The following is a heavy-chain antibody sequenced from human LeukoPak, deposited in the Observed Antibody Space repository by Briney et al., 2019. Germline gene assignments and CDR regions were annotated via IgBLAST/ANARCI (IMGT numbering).Heavy chain of an antibody. CDR2: IWYDGSNT. CDR1: GFTFSSHG. Sequence: GGSLRLSCAASGFTFSSHGMHWVRQAPGKGLEWVAVIWYDGSNTYYADSVKGRLTISRDNSKQTLYLQMNSLRGDDTAVYYCARDQMAAGYSYYGMDVWGQGTTVTVSS. J-gene: IGHJ6*02. D-gene: IGHD5-24*01. V-gene: IGHV3-33*01. CDR3: ARDQMAAGYSYYGMDV.